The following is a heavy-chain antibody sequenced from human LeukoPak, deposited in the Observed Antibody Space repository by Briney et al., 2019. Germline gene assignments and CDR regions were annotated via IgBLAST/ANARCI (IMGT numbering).Heavy chain of an antibody. J-gene: IGHJ4*02. V-gene: IGHV4-39*01. Sequence: SETLSLTCTVSGGSISSSTYYWGWIRRPPGKGLEWIGSIYYSGSTFYNPSLKSRVTVSVDTSKNQFSLKLSSVTAADTAVYYCVRGSTLRHYQYWGQGTVVTVSS. CDR3: VRGSTLRHYQY. CDR2: IYYSGST. D-gene: IGHD3-16*01. CDR1: GGSISSSTYY.